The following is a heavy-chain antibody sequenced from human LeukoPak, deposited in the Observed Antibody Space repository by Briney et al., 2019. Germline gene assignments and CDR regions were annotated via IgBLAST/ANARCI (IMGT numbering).Heavy chain of an antibody. V-gene: IGHV1-69*06. CDR2: IIPIFGTA. CDR3: ATATSITMIASDAFDI. CDR1: GYTFSSYA. Sequence: ASVKVSCKASGYTFSSYAISWVRQAPGQGLEWMGGIIPIFGTANYAQKFQGRVTMTEDTSTDTAYMELSSLRSEDTAVYYCATATSITMIASDAFDIWGQGTMVTVSP. D-gene: IGHD3-22*01. J-gene: IGHJ3*02.